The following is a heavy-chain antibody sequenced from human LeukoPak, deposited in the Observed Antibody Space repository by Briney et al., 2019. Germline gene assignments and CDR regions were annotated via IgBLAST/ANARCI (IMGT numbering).Heavy chain of an antibody. J-gene: IGHJ4*02. CDR3: ARSQYGHRSTFDY. CDR2: ISSSRTT. Sequence: GGSLRLSCAASGFPFSSYSMNWVRQAPGEGLEWVSYISSSRTTSYADSVKGRFTISRDNAKNSLYPQMNSLRAEDTAVYYCARSQYGHRSTFDYWGQGTLVTVSS. V-gene: IGHV3-48*04. D-gene: IGHD3-10*01. CDR1: GFPFSSYS.